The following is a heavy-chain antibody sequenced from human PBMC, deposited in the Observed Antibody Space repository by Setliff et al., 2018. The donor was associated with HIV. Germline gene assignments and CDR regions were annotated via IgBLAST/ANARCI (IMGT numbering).Heavy chain of an antibody. V-gene: IGHV3-23*01. J-gene: IGHJ4*02. CDR1: GFTFTNSA. Sequence: PGGSLRLSCAASGFTFTNSAMSWVRQAPGKGLEWVSTIGGSGDSTYYADSVKGRFTISRDNAKNSLFLQMNSLRADDTAVYYCARDRDSYGFSYFFDYWGQGTLVTVSS. CDR2: IGGSGDST. CDR3: ARDRDSYGFSYFFDY. D-gene: IGHD5-18*01.